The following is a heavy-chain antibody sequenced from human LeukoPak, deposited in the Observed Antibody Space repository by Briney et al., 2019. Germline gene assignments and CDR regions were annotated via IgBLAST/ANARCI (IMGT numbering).Heavy chain of an antibody. Sequence: PGGSLRLSCAASGFTFSSYAMHWVRQAPGKGLEWVAVISYDGSNKYYADSVKGRFTISRDNSKNTLYLQMNSLGAEDTAVYYCAKFSGYYWGQGTLVTVSS. CDR1: GFTFSSYA. V-gene: IGHV3-30*04. CDR3: AKFSGYY. D-gene: IGHD5-12*01. CDR2: ISYDGSNK. J-gene: IGHJ4*02.